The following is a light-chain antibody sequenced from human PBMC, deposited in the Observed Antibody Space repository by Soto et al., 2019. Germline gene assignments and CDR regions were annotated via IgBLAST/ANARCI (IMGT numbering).Light chain of an antibody. CDR1: QFVSSR. Sequence: DIVVTQSPATLSASPGERVTLACRASQFVSSRLAWYQRRPGQVPRLLIYDTSTRAPGISARFSGSGSGTAFTLTISTLQSEDFAVYYCQEYIQWPPGMFGQGTTVDIK. J-gene: IGKJ1*01. CDR2: DTS. V-gene: IGKV3-15*01. CDR3: QEYIQWPPGM.